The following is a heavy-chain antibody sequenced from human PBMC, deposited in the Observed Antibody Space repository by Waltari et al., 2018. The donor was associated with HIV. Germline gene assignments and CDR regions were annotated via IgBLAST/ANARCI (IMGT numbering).Heavy chain of an antibody. D-gene: IGHD2-2*01. CDR1: GFTFSSYW. Sequence: EVQLVESGGGLVQPGGSLRLSCAASGFTFSSYWMSWVRQDPGKGVWWWTNIGQAGGEKYYGDSVKGRFASSRDTVENSLCLQMNILGAEDTAVYFCATSRTFDYWGQGTLVSVSS. V-gene: IGHV3-7*01. CDR2: IGQAGGEK. CDR3: ATSRTFDY. J-gene: IGHJ4*02.